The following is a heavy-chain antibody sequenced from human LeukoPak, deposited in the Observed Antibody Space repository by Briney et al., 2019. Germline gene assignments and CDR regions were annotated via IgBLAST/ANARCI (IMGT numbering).Heavy chain of an antibody. CDR2: ISSSSSYI. Sequence: GGSLRLSCAASGFTFSSYSMNWVRQAPGKGLEWVSSISSSSSYIYYADSVKGRFTISRDNAKSSLYLQMNSLRAEDTAVYYCARGSYSGYDYYYYYYMDVWGKGTTVTVSS. CDR1: GFTFSSYS. D-gene: IGHD5-12*01. J-gene: IGHJ6*03. V-gene: IGHV3-21*01. CDR3: ARGSYSGYDYYYYYYMDV.